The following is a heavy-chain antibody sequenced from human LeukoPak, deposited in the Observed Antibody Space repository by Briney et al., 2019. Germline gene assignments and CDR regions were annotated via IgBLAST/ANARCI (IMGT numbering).Heavy chain of an antibody. CDR3: AREHPDWYFDL. CDR1: GVTFSSYE. V-gene: IGHV3-48*03. Sequence: GGSLRLSCAASGVTFSSYEMNWVRQAPGKGLEWVSYISSSGSTIYYADSVKGRFTISRDNAKNSLYLQMNSLRAEDTAVYYCAREHPDWYFDLWGRGTLVTVSS. J-gene: IGHJ2*01. CDR2: ISSSGSTI.